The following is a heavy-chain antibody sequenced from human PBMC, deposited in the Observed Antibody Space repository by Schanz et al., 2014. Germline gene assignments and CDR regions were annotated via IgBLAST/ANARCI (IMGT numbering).Heavy chain of an antibody. J-gene: IGHJ6*01. Sequence: EVQLVESGGGLVQPGGSLRLSCAASGFTFSSYWMNWVRQAPGKGLEWVSYISSSGSYIHYADSVKGRFTISRDNAKNTLYLHKHSQRAEDAAVYYCARSSMPDDHFLAAYYYMDDWGQGTPVTVSS. V-gene: IGHV3-21*01. CDR2: ISSSGSYI. CDR3: ARSSMPDDHFLAAYYYMDD. D-gene: IGHD3-9*01. CDR1: GFTFSSYW.